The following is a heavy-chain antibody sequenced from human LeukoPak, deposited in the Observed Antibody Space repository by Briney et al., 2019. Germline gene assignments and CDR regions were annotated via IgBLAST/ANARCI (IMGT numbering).Heavy chain of an antibody. CDR2: ISAYNGNT. CDR3: ARVAISIGWYGRAIDY. J-gene: IGHJ4*02. V-gene: IGHV1-18*01. CDR1: GDTFTSYG. Sequence: ASVKVPCKASGDTFTSYGISWVRQAPGQGLEWMGWISAYNGNTNYAQKLQGRVTMTTDTSTSTAYMELRSLRSDDTAVYYCARVAISIGWYGRAIDYWVQGTLVTVSS. D-gene: IGHD6-19*01.